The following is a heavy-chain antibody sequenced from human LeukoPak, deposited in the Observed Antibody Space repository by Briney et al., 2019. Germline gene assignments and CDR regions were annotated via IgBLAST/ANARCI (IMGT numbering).Heavy chain of an antibody. CDR3: ARAYYYDSSGYYDY. CDR2: IIPIFGTA. V-gene: IGHV1-69*13. D-gene: IGHD3-22*01. Sequence: SVKVSCKASGGTFSSYAISWVRQAPGQGLEWRGGIIPIFGTANYAQKFQGRVTITADESTSTAYMVLSSLRSEDTAVYYCARAYYYDSSGYYDYWGQGTLVTVSS. CDR1: GGTFSSYA. J-gene: IGHJ4*02.